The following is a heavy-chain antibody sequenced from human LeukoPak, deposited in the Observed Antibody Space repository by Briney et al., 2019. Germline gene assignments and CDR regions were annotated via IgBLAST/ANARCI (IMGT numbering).Heavy chain of an antibody. D-gene: IGHD3-22*01. CDR2: ISAYNGNT. J-gene: IGHJ4*02. Sequence: ASVKVSCKASGYTFTSYGISWVRQAPGQGLEWMGWISAYNGNTNYAQKLQGRVTMTTDTSTSTAYMELRSLRSDDTAVYYCARVDPTSGYYDSSGYEEAVHWGQRTLVTVSS. CDR3: ARVDPTSGYYDSSGYEEAVH. CDR1: GYTFTSYG. V-gene: IGHV1-18*01.